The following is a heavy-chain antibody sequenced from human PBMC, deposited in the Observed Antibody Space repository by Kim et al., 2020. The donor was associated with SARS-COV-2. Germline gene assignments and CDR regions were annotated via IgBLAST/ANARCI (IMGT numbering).Heavy chain of an antibody. Sequence: GSLRLSCAASGFTFSRYGMSWVRQAPGKGLEWVAVISGSGGSTYYADSVKGRFTISRDNSKNTLYLQMNSLRAEDTAVYYCAKSTSTNIGGAFDIWGEGTMVTVSS. J-gene: IGHJ3*02. V-gene: IGHV3-23*01. CDR2: ISGSGGST. CDR1: GFTFSRYG. D-gene: IGHD2-8*01. CDR3: AKSTSTNIGGAFDI.